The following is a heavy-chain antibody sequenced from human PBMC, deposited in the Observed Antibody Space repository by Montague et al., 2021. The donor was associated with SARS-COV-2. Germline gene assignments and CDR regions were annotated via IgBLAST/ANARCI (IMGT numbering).Heavy chain of an antibody. Sequence: CAISGDSVSSTSASWNWIRQSPSRVLEWLGRTYYRSWWRSQYPGSLESRITISGDTSKNQFSLQLNSVTPEDTAVYYCASAFYGDHWAFDVWGQGTMVTVSS. CDR2: TYYRSWWRS. CDR1: GDSVSSTSAS. J-gene: IGHJ3*01. D-gene: IGHD3-3*02. CDR3: ASAFYGDHWAFDV. V-gene: IGHV6-1*01.